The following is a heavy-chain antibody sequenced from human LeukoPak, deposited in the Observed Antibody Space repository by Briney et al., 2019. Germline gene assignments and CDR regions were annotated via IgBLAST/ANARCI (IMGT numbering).Heavy chain of an antibody. Sequence: GGSLRLSCAASGFTFSNAWMSWVRQAPGKGLGWVGRIKSKTDGGTTDYAAPVKGRFTISRDDSKNTLYLQMNSLKTEDTAVYYCTARYFDWLFQDYWGQGTLVTVSS. CDR3: TARYFDWLFQDY. V-gene: IGHV3-15*01. CDR1: GFTFSNAW. J-gene: IGHJ4*02. CDR2: IKSKTDGGTT. D-gene: IGHD3-9*01.